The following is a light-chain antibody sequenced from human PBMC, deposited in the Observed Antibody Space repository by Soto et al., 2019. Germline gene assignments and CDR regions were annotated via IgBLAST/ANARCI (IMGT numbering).Light chain of an antibody. CDR3: QEYSASTPLHT. J-gene: IGKJ2*01. V-gene: IGKV3-20*01. Sequence: TVLTQSPGTLSLAPGERATLSCRASQSVGGDSLAWYQQKPGQAPRLLIFGASIRATGIPDRFSGRGSGTDFTLNISNLQPEDFAIYYCQEYSASTPLHTFGQGTKLEVK. CDR1: QSVGGDS. CDR2: GAS.